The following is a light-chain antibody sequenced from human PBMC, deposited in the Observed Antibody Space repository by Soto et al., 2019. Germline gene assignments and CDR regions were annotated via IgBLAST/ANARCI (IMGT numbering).Light chain of an antibody. CDR3: SSYTSSSTVV. V-gene: IGLV2-14*01. CDR2: EVT. J-gene: IGLJ1*01. Sequence: QSALTQPASVSGSPGQSITISCTGSSSNVGGYNYVSWYQHHPGKAPKLLIYEVTNRPSGVSTRFSGSKSANTASLTISGLLAEDEGDFYCSSYTSSSTVVFGTGTQLTVL. CDR1: SSNVGGYNY.